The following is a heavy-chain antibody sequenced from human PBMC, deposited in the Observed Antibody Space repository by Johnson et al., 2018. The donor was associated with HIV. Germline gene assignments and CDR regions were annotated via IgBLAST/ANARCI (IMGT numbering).Heavy chain of an antibody. V-gene: IGHV3-20*04. CDR1: AFTFDDYG. J-gene: IGHJ3*02. D-gene: IGHD3-22*01. CDR3: ARDPELDYFDNRAFDI. CDR2: INWNGEST. Sequence: VQLVESGGGVVRPGGSLTLSCEASAFTFDDYGMSWVRQGPGKGPEWVSGINWNGESTGYAESVKGRFTIFRDNAKNSTYLEMNSLRVEDTAVYYCARDPELDYFDNRAFDIWGQGTMVTVSS.